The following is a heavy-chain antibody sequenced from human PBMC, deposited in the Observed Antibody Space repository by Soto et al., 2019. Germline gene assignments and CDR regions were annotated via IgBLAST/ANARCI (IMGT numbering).Heavy chain of an antibody. CDR2: IYYSGST. J-gene: IGHJ3*02. Sequence: QLQLQESGPGLVKPSETLSLTCTVSGGSISSSSYYWGWIRQPPGKGLEWIGSIYYSGSTYYNPSLKSRVTISVDTSKNQFSLKLSSVTAADTAVYYCARNDSVVVVAATLDAFDIWGQGTMVTVSS. D-gene: IGHD2-15*01. V-gene: IGHV4-39*01. CDR1: GGSISSSSYY. CDR3: ARNDSVVVVAATLDAFDI.